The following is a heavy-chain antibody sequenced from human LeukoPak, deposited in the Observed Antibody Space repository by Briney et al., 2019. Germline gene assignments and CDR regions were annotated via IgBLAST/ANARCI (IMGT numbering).Heavy chain of an antibody. Sequence: SVKVSCKASGGTFSSYAISWVRQAPGQGLEWMGRIIPILGIANYAQKSQGRVTITADKSTSTAYMELSSLRSEDTAVYYCARGLSLWFGEFRSSYFDYWGQGTLVTVSS. CDR1: GGTFSSYA. CDR2: IIPILGIA. CDR3: ARGLSLWFGEFRSSYFDY. J-gene: IGHJ4*02. D-gene: IGHD3-10*01. V-gene: IGHV1-69*04.